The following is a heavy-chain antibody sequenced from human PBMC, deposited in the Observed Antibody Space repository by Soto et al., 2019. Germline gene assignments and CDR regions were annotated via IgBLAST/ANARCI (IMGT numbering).Heavy chain of an antibody. V-gene: IGHV1-2*02. D-gene: IGHD2-15*01. CDR3: AIVSCSCGSCYSGSDAFEI. CDR1: GYTFTGYY. CDR2: INPNSGGT. J-gene: IGHJ3*02. Sequence: GASVKVSCKASGYTFTGYYMHWVRQAPGQGLEWMGWINPNSGGTNYAQKFQGRVTMTRDTSISTAYMELSRLRSDDTAVYYCAIVSCSCGSCYSGSDAFEIWGQGTMVTVSS.